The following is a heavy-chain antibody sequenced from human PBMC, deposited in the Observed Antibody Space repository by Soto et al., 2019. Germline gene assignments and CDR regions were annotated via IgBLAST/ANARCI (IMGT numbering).Heavy chain of an antibody. J-gene: IGHJ6*02. CDR2: ISSSSSYI. V-gene: IGHV3-21*01. CDR1: GFSFSSYW. Sequence: GGSLRLSCAASGFSFSSYWMHWVRQAPGKGLEWVSSISSSSSYIYYADSVKGRFTISRDNAKNSLYLQMNSLRAEDTAVYYCARRLWFGELLAPGYYYGMDVWGQGTTVTVSS. D-gene: IGHD3-10*01. CDR3: ARRLWFGELLAPGYYYGMDV.